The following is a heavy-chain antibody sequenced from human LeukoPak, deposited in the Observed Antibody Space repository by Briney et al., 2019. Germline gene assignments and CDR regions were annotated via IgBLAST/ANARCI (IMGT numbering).Heavy chain of an antibody. V-gene: IGHV5-51*01. CDR1: GYSFTSYW. D-gene: IGHD3-10*01. J-gene: IGHJ5*02. CDR2: IYPGDSDT. CDR3: ARHRAIGVRGVPWVGPNWFDP. Sequence: GESLKISCKGSGYSFTSYWIGWVRQLPGKGLEWMGIIYPGDSDTRYSPSFQDQVTISADKSISTAYLQWSSLKASDTAMYYCARHRAIGVRGVPWVGPNWFDPWGQGTLVTVSS.